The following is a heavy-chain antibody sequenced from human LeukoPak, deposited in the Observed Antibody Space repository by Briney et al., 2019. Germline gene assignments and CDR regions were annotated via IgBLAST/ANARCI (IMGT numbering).Heavy chain of an antibody. CDR3: ARAYDSSGYYYSD. CDR1: GFTFSSYA. D-gene: IGHD3-22*01. Sequence: PGRSLRLSCAASGFTFSSYAVHWVRQAPGKGLEWVAVISYDGSNKYYAESVKGRFTISRDNSKNTLYLQMNSLRAEDTAVYYCARAYDSSGYYYSDWGQGTLVTVSS. CDR2: ISYDGSNK. V-gene: IGHV3-30*04. J-gene: IGHJ4*02.